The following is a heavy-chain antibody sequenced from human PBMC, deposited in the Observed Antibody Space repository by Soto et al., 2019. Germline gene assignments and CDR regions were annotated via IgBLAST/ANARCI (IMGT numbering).Heavy chain of an antibody. J-gene: IGHJ4*02. D-gene: IGHD2-2*01. CDR1: GYTFTSYA. Sequence: ASVKVSCKASGYTFTSYAMHWVRQAPGQRLEWMGWINAGNGNTKYSQKFQGRVAITRDTSASIAYMELSSLISEDTAVYYCARGGLVVVPAAPPRISKPIDYWGQGTLVTVSS. CDR2: INAGNGNT. V-gene: IGHV1-3*01. CDR3: ARGGLVVVPAAPPRISKPIDY.